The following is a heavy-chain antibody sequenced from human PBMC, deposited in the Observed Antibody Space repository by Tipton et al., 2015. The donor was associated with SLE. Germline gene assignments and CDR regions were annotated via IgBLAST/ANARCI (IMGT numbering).Heavy chain of an antibody. V-gene: IGHV3-9*01. CDR3: ARGNASSGFYWYFDL. J-gene: IGHJ2*01. CDR2: ISWNSGSI. D-gene: IGHD6-19*01. CDR1: GFTFDDYA. Sequence: SLRLSCAASGFTFDDYAMHWVRQAPGKGLEWVSGISWNSGSIGYADSVKGRFTISRDNAKNSLYLQMNSLRAEDTVLYYCARGNASSGFYWYFDLWGRGTLVTVSS.